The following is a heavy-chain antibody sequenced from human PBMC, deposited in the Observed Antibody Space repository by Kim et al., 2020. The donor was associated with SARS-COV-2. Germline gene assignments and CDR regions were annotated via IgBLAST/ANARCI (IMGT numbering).Heavy chain of an antibody. Sequence: GGSLRLSCAASGFTFSSYAMSWVRQAPGKGLEWVSVIYSGGSSTYYADSVKGRFTISRDNSKNTLYLQMNSLRAEDTAVYYCAKEKREHQRGYYYYGMDVWGQGTTVTVSS. V-gene: IGHV3-23*03. CDR2: IYSGGSST. CDR3: AKEKREHQRGYYYYGMDV. J-gene: IGHJ6*02. CDR1: GFTFSSYA. D-gene: IGHD1-26*01.